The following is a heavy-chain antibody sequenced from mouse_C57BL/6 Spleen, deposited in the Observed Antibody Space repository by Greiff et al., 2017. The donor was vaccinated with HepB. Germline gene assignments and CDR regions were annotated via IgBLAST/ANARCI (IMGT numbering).Heavy chain of an antibody. CDR3: ARSYYGSSYDWYFEV. CDR1: GFTFSDYG. D-gene: IGHD1-1*01. J-gene: IGHJ1*03. CDR2: ISSGSSTI. V-gene: IGHV5-17*01. Sequence: EVMLVESGGGLVKPGGSLKLSCAASGFTFSDYGMHWVRQAPEKGLEWVAYISSGSSTIYYADKVKGRFTISRDNAKNTLFLQMTSLRSEDTAMFYCARSYYGSSYDWYFEVWGTGTTVTVSS.